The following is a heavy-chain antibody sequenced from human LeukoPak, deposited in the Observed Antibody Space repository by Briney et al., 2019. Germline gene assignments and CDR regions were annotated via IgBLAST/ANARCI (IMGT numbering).Heavy chain of an antibody. CDR2: IYPADSDT. J-gene: IGHJ2*01. D-gene: IGHD4-17*01. CDR3: ARPSTTVDWYFDL. Sequence: GESLKISCKGSGYTFTSYWIAWVRQMPGRGLEYMGIIYPADSDTRYRPSFQGRVTISADKSIRTAYLQWSSLKASDTAIYYCARPSTTVDWYFDLWGRGTLVTVSS. V-gene: IGHV5-51*01. CDR1: GYTFTSYW.